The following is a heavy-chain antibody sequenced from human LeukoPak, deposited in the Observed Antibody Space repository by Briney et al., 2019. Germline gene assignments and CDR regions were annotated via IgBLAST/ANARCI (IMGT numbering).Heavy chain of an antibody. Sequence: TGGSLRLSCAASGFTFSSYEMNWVRQAPGKGLEWVSYISSSGSTIYYADSVKGRFTISRDNAKNSLYLQMNSLRAEDAAVYYCARDHYDYVWGSYRYHYFDYWGQGTLVTVSS. CDR2: ISSSGSTI. CDR3: ARDHYDYVWGSYRYHYFDY. J-gene: IGHJ4*02. D-gene: IGHD3-16*02. V-gene: IGHV3-48*03. CDR1: GFTFSSYE.